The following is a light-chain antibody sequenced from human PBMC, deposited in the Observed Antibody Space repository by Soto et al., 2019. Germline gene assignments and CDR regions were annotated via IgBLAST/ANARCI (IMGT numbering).Light chain of an antibody. Sequence: DIQLTQSPSFLSASVGDRVTITCRASQGISSYLAWYQQKPGKAPKLLIYAASTLQSGVPSRFSGSGSETEFTLTISSLQLEDFATYYCQQLNSYPYTFGQGTKLEIK. CDR1: QGISSY. J-gene: IGKJ2*01. CDR2: AAS. V-gene: IGKV1-9*01. CDR3: QQLNSYPYT.